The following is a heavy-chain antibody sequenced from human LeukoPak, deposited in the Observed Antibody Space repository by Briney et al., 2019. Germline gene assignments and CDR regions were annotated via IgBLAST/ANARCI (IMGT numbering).Heavy chain of an antibody. CDR1: GYTFTSYH. D-gene: IGHD2-15*01. Sequence: GASVKVSCKASGYTFTSYHMHWVRQAPGQGLEWVGIINPSGGSTSYAQKFQGRVSMTRDTSTSTVYMELSSLRSEDTAVYYCARDVGVAVYYMDVWGKGTTVTVSS. CDR3: ARDVGVAVYYMDV. J-gene: IGHJ6*03. CDR2: INPSGGST. V-gene: IGHV1-46*01.